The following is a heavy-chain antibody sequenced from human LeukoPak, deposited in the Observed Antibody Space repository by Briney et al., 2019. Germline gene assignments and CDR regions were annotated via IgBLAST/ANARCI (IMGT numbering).Heavy chain of an antibody. CDR3: ARDRMVRGFNWFDP. CDR2: IFHSGIA. J-gene: IGHJ5*02. Sequence: PSETLSLTCAVSNYPITSDYYWVWIRPPPGQGLEWIGQIFHSGIAHYNPSLKSRVTMSVDTSRSQFSVNLNSVTAADTAVYYCARDRMVRGFNWFDPWGQGTLVTVSS. CDR1: NYPITSDYY. D-gene: IGHD3-10*01. V-gene: IGHV4-38-2*02.